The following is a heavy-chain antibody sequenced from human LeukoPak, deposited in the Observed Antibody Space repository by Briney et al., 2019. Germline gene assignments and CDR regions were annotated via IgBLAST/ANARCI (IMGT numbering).Heavy chain of an antibody. Sequence: ASVKVSCKASGYTFTSYGISWVRQAPGQGLEWMGWISAYNGNTNYAQKLQGRVTMTTDTSTSTAYMELRSLRSDDTAVYYCARFGRYCSGGSCHNYFDYWGQGTLVTVSS. CDR2: ISAYNGNT. D-gene: IGHD2-15*01. CDR3: ARFGRYCSGGSCHNYFDY. J-gene: IGHJ4*02. CDR1: GYTFTSYG. V-gene: IGHV1-18*01.